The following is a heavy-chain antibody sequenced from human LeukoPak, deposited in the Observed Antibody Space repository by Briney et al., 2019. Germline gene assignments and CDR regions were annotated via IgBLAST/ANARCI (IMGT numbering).Heavy chain of an antibody. CDR2: IYYSGST. D-gene: IGHD1-1*01. Sequence: SETLSLTCTVSGGSISSGGYYWSWIRQHPGKGLEWIGYIYYSGSTYYNPSLKSRVTISVDTSKNQFSLKLSSVTAADTAMYYCARRSGTEERGYFDYWGQGTLVTVSS. CDR1: GGSISSGGYY. J-gene: IGHJ4*02. V-gene: IGHV4-31*03. CDR3: ARRSGTEERGYFDY.